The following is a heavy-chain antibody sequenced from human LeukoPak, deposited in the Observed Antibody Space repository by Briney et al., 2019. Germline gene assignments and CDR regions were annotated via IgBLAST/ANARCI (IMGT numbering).Heavy chain of an antibody. Sequence: GGSLRLSCAASGFTVSSNYMSWVRQAPGKGLEWVSYISSSGSTIYYADSVKGRFTISRDNAKNSLYLQMNSLRAEDTAVYYCARVSSSWYGGLYYYGMDVWGQGTTVTVSS. CDR2: ISSSGSTI. CDR1: GFTVSSNY. J-gene: IGHJ6*02. D-gene: IGHD6-13*01. CDR3: ARVSSSWYGGLYYYGMDV. V-gene: IGHV3-11*01.